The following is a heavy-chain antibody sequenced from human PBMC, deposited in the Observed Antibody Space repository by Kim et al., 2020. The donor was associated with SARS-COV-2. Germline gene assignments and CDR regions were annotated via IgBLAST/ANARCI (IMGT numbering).Heavy chain of an antibody. D-gene: IGHD5-12*01. Sequence: RTRRVTISVDTSKNQLSLKLSSVTAADTAVYYCARDCRRWLQLPNWYFDLWGRGTLVTVSS. J-gene: IGHJ2*01. CDR3: ARDCRRWLQLPNWYFDL. V-gene: IGHV4-59*01.